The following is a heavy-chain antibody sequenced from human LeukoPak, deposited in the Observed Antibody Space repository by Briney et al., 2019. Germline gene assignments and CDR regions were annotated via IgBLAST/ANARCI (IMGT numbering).Heavy chain of an antibody. CDR2: IYYSGST. J-gene: IGHJ4*02. V-gene: IGHV4-59*01. Sequence: KPSETLSLTCTVSGGSISSYYWSWIRQPPGKGLEWIGYIYYSGSTNYNPSLKSRVTVSLDTSKNQFSLKLSSVTAADTAVYYCASRYDYSNYIDYWGQGTLVTVSS. CDR3: ASRYDYSNYIDY. CDR1: GGSISSYY. D-gene: IGHD4-11*01.